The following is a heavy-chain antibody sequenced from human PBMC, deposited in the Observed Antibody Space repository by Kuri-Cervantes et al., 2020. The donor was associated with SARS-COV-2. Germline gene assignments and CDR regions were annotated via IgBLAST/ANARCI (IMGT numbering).Heavy chain of an antibody. CDR1: GFTFSSYG. V-gene: IGHV3-33*01. D-gene: IGHD3-3*01. CDR2: IWYDGSNK. J-gene: IGHJ6*02. CDR3: AREYYDFWSGYYYGMDV. Sequence: GESLKISCAASGFTFSSYGMHWVRQAPGKGLEWVAVIWYDGSNKYYADSVKGRFTISRDNSKNTLYLQMNSLRAEDTAVYYCAREYYDFWSGYYYGMDVWGQGTTVTVSS.